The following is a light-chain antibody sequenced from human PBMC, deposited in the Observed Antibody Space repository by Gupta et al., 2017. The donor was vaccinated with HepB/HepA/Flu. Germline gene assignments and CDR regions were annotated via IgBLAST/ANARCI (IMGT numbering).Light chain of an antibody. CDR2: LGS. CDR3: MEKLQAPIT. CDR1: QSLLQSNGNNY. Sequence: DIVMPQSPLSLPVTPGESASISCRSSQSLLQSNGNNYMDWFVQKPGQSPQLLIYLGSNRASGVPDRFSGSGSGTDFTLKINRVEAEDVGVYYCMEKLQAPITYGPGTKVDVK. V-gene: IGKV2-28*01. J-gene: IGKJ3*01.